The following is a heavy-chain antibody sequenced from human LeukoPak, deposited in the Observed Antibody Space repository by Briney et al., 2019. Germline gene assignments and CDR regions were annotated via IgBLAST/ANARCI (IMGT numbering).Heavy chain of an antibody. V-gene: IGHV4-34*12. J-gene: IGHJ3*02. CDR2: IFYSGST. Sequence: SETLSLTCAVYGGSFSGYYWGWIRQPPGKGLEWIGDIFYSGSTYYSPSLRSRVTISLDTSRNQFSLKLNSVTAADTAVYYCAKSNGYGLVDIWGQGTMVTVSS. CDR1: GGSFSGYY. D-gene: IGHD3-10*01. CDR3: AKSNGYGLVDI.